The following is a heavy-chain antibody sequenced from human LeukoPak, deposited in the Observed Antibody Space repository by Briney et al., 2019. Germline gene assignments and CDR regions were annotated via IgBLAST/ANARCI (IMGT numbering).Heavy chain of an antibody. V-gene: IGHV1-2*02. CDR2: INPNSGGT. J-gene: IGHJ4*02. CDR1: GYTFTGYY. Sequence: ASVKVSCKASGYTFTGYYMHWVRQAPGQGLEWMGWINPNSGGTNYAQKFQGRVTMTRDTSISTAYMELSRLRSDDTAVYYCATAPERRFLEWLPLVYWGQGTLVTVSS. CDR3: ATAPERRFLEWLPLVY. D-gene: IGHD3-3*01.